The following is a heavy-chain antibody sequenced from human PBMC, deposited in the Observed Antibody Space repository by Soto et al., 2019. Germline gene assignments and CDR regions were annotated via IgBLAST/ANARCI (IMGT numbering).Heavy chain of an antibody. D-gene: IGHD3-10*01. CDR2: IYYSGST. CDR3: ARSRELLWFGELLYYYYGMDV. J-gene: IGHJ6*02. V-gene: IGHV4-59*01. Sequence: SETLSLTCTVSGGSISSYYWSWIRQPPGKGLEWIGYIYYSGSTNYNPSLKSRVTISVDTSKNQFSLKLSSVTAADTAVYYCARSRELLWFGELLYYYYGMDVWGQGTTVNVSS. CDR1: GGSISSYY.